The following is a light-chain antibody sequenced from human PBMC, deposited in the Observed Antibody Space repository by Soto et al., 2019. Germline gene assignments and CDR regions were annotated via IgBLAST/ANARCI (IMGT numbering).Light chain of an antibody. CDR3: QQYSIGRT. CDR2: GAS. J-gene: IGKJ1*01. Sequence: IEMTQSPAALSLAPGERVTLSCRASESVSTNLAWYRQTAGQAPRLLIYGASTRATGIPARFGGSGSGTEFTLTISGLPSEDLAVYYCQQYSIGRTFGQGTKVDI. CDR1: ESVSTN. V-gene: IGKV3-15*01.